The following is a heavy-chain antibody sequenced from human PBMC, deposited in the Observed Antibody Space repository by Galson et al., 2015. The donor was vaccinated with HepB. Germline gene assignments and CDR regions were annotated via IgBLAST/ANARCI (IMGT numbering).Heavy chain of an antibody. CDR3: ARVHSNNIYYGMDV. CDR2: ADYRSNWYY. D-gene: IGHD2/OR15-2a*01. Sequence: CAISGDSVSSNSAAWYWIRQSPSRGLEWLGRADYRSNWYYDYAAFVKSRMTLNADTYKNEVTLHLNSVGPEDTAVYFCARVHSNNIYYGMDVWGQGTTVTVSS. J-gene: IGHJ6*02. V-gene: IGHV6-1*01. CDR1: GDSVSSNSAA.